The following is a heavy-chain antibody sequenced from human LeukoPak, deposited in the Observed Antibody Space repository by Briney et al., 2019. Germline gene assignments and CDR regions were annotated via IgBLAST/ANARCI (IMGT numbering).Heavy chain of an antibody. J-gene: IGHJ4*02. CDR1: AGSFSGYY. Sequence: PSETLSLTCAVYAGSFSGYYWSWIRQPPGKGLEWIGEINHSGSNSYNASLKSRVTISVDPSKNQFSLKLSSVTAADTAVYYCAILAGQLAFDYWGQGTLVTVSS. D-gene: IGHD3-16*01. CDR3: AILAGQLAFDY. CDR2: INHSGSN. V-gene: IGHV4-34*01.